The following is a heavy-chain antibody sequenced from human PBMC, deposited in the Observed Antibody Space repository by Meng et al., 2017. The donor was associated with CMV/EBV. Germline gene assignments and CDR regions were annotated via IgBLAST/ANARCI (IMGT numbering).Heavy chain of an antibody. D-gene: IGHD2/OR15-2a*01. J-gene: IGHJ4*02. CDR3: ARFYDWQACFDY. Sequence: SETLSLTCAVYGGSFSGYYWSWIRQPPGKGLEWIGEINHSGSTNYNPSLKGRVTISVDTSKNQFSLKLSSVTAADTAVYYCARFYDWQACFDYWGQGTLVTVSS. CDR1: GGSFSGYY. CDR2: INHSGST. V-gene: IGHV4-34*01.